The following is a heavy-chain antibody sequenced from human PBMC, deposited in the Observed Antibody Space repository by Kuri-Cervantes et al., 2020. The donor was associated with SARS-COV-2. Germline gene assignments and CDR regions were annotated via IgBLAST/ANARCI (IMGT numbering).Heavy chain of an antibody. J-gene: IGHJ1*01. CDR3: ARPNTGWYASFQH. CDR1: GGSFSGYY. D-gene: IGHD6-19*01. CDR2: INHSGST. V-gene: IGHV4-34*01. Sequence: ESLKISCAVYGGSFSGYYWSWIRQPPGKGLEWIGEINHSGSTNYNPSLKSRVTISVDTSKNQLSLKLTSVTAADTAVYYCARPNTGWYASFQHWGQGSLVTVSS.